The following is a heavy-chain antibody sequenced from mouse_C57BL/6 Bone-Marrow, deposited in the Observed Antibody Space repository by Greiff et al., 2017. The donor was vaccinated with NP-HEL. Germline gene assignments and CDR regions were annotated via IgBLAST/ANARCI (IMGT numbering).Heavy chain of an antibody. CDR3: ARHGYDGYYVGFAY. CDR1: GFTFSDYY. Sequence: EVKLMESGGGLVQPGGSLKLSCAASGFTFSDYYMYWVRQTPEKRLEWVAYISNGGGSTYYPDTVKGRFTISRDNAKNTLYLQMSRLKSEDTAMYYCARHGYDGYYVGFAYWGQGTLVTVSA. D-gene: IGHD2-3*01. CDR2: ISNGGGST. J-gene: IGHJ3*01. V-gene: IGHV5-12*01.